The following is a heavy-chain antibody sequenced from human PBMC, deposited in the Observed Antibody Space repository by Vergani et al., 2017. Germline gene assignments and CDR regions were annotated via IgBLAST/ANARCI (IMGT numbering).Heavy chain of an antibody. CDR2: VRNKEDGGTP. J-gene: IGHJ4*01. CDR1: GFTFTDYG. CDR3: TTCFPGSSWATY. D-gene: IGHD1-26*01. V-gene: IGHV3-49*04. Sequence: EVQLVDSGGGLEQPGRSLRLSCRASGFTFTDYGISWVRQAPGKGLEWVGFVRNKEDGGTPEHAASVKGRFTIAKDDSKAIAYVQMNSLKTEDTAVYYCTTCFPGSSWATYWGQGTRVTVSS.